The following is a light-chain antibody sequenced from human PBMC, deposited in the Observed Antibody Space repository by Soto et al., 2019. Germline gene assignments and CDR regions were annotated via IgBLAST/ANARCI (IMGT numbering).Light chain of an antibody. V-gene: IGKV3-15*01. CDR2: DAS. Sequence: EIVMTQSPATLSVSPGESATLSCRASQRISRNLAWYQQKPGQAPRLLIYDASTRATAIPARFSGSGSETEFTLTISSLQSEDSAVYYCQQYGTSPPAYTFGQGTKLQIK. CDR1: QRISRN. J-gene: IGKJ2*01. CDR3: QQYGTSPPAYT.